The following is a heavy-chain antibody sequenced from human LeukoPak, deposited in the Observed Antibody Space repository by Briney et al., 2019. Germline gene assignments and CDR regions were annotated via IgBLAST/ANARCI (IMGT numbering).Heavy chain of an antibody. D-gene: IGHD6-13*01. CDR1: GVTVSSNY. CDR3: ASWRIAVAAIDAFDI. CDR2: IYIGGST. V-gene: IGHV3-53*01. Sequence: GRSLRLTCAASGVTVSSNYMSWVRLAPGKGLDRESVIYIGGSTYYSYCVTVRITISRDKYTYTLYISMNSLSVADTAMAECASWRIAVAAIDAFDIWGQGTMVTVSS. J-gene: IGHJ3*02.